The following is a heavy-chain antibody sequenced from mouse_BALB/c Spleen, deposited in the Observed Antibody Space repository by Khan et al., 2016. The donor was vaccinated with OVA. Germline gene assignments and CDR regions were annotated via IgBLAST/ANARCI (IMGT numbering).Heavy chain of an antibody. CDR3: ASHLTGSFAY. D-gene: IGHD4-1*01. V-gene: IGHV5-6*01. CDR1: GFTFSTYG. Sequence: EVQLVESGGDLVKPGGSLRLSCAASGFTFSTYGMSWVRQPPDKSLEWVATINSDGDYTYYPDTVKGRFTISRNNDENTLYLQMSSLKSEDTAIYYCASHLTGSFAYWGQGTLVTVSA. CDR2: INSDGDYT. J-gene: IGHJ3*01.